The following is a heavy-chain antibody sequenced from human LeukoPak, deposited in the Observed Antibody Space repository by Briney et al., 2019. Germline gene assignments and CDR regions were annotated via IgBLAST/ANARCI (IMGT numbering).Heavy chain of an antibody. J-gene: IGHJ6*04. V-gene: IGHV1-3*01. CDR3: ARELGDILTGYTAPYYYYGMDV. CDR1: GYTFTSYA. D-gene: IGHD3-9*01. Sequence: ASVKVSCKASGYTFTSYAMHWVRQAPGQRLEWMGWINAGNGNTKYSQKFQGRVTITRDTSASTAYMELSSLRSEDMAVYYCARELGDILTGYTAPYYYYGMDVWGKGTTVTVSS. CDR2: INAGNGNT.